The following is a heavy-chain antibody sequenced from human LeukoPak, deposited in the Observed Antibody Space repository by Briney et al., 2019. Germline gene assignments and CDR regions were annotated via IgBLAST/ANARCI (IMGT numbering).Heavy chain of an antibody. CDR3: ARDSNYYGSGPGGMDV. CDR2: ISSSSSYI. D-gene: IGHD3-10*01. CDR1: GFTFSSYS. V-gene: IGHV3-21*01. J-gene: IGHJ6*02. Sequence: GGSLRLSCAASGFTFSSYSMNWVRQAPGKGLEWVSSISSSSSYIYYADSVKGRFTISRDNAKNSLYLQMNSPRAEDTAVYYCARDSNYYGSGPGGMDVWGQGTTVTVSS.